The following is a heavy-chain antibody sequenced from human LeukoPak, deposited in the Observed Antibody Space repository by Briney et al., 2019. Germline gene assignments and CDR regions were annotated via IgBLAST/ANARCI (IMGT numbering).Heavy chain of an antibody. D-gene: IGHD2/OR15-2a*01. CDR3: ARIHFQFYYMDV. V-gene: IGHV4-59*01. J-gene: IGHJ6*03. Sequence: SETLSLTCTVSGGSISSYYWSWIRQPPGKGLEWIGYIYYSGSTNYNPSLKSRVTISVDTSKNQFSLKLSSVTAADTAVYYCARIHFQFYYMDVWGKGTTVTVSS. CDR1: GGSISSYY. CDR2: IYYSGST.